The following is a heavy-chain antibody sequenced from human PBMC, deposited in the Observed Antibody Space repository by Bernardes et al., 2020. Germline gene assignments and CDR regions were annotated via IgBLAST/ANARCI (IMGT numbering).Heavy chain of an antibody. CDR2: INPNSGGT. J-gene: IGHJ4*02. Sequence: ASVKVSCKASGYTFTGYYMHWVRQAPGQGLEWMGWINPNSGGTNYAQKFQGRVTMTRDTSITTAYMELSRLRSDDTAVYYCAIPQGPGMATELGYWGQGTLVTVSS. CDR3: AIPQGPGMATELGY. V-gene: IGHV1-2*02. D-gene: IGHD5-12*01. CDR1: GYTFTGYY.